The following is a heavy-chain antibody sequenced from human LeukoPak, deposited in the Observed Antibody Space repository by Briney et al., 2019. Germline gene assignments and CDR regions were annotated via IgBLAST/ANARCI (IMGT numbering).Heavy chain of an antibody. CDR2: ISGSGGRA. D-gene: IGHD2-2*01. J-gene: IGHJ4*02. Sequence: PGGSLRLSCTASGFTFSTYAMSWVRQAPGKGLEWVSAISGSGGRAHYADSVKGRFTISRDNSKNTLYLQMNSLRAEDTAVYYCANRYCSSTSCWIDYWGQGTLVTVSS. CDR1: GFTFSTYA. CDR3: ANRYCSSTSCWIDY. V-gene: IGHV3-23*01.